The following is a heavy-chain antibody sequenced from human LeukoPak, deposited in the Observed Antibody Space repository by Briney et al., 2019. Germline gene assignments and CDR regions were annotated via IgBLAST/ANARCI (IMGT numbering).Heavy chain of an antibody. CDR3: ARSSSGWYANFDY. D-gene: IGHD6-19*01. J-gene: IGHJ4*02. Sequence: GGSLRLSCAASGFTFSNYWMTWVRQAPGKGLEWVANIKQDGSEKSYVDSVKGRFTISRGNSKNTLYLQMNSLRAEGTAVYYCARSSSGWYANFDYWGQGTLVTVSS. CDR1: GFTFSNYW. CDR2: IKQDGSEK. V-gene: IGHV3-7*01.